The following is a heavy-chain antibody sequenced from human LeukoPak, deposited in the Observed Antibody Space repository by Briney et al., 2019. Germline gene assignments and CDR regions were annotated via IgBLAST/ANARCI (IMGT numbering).Heavy chain of an antibody. CDR2: IIPIFGTA. D-gene: IGHD2-2*01. CDR1: GGTFSSYA. CDR3: ASRLYCSNTRCRNFPFAY. J-gene: IGHJ4*02. Sequence: SVKVSRKASGGTFSSYAINWVRQAPGQGLEWMGGIIPIFGTANYAQKFQDRVTITADESTSTAYMELGSLRSEDTAIYYCASRLYCSNTRCRNFPFAYWGQGTLVTVSS. V-gene: IGHV1-69*01.